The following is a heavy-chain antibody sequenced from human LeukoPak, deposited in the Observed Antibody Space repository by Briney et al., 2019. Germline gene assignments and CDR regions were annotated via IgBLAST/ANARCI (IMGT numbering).Heavy chain of an antibody. CDR2: IYTSGST. CDR3: ARDTMVRGIWRYQPSYYFDY. Sequence: PSETLSLTCTVSGGSISSYYWSWIRQPAGKGLEWIGRIYTSGSTNYNPSLKSRVTMSVDTSKNQFSLKLSSVTAADTAVYYCARDTMVRGIWRYQPSYYFDYWGQGTLVTVSS. V-gene: IGHV4-4*07. CDR1: GGSISSYY. J-gene: IGHJ4*02. D-gene: IGHD3-10*01.